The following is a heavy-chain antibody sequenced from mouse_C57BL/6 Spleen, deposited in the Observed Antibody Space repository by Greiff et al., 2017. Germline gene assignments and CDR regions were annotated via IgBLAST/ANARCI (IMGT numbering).Heavy chain of an antibody. D-gene: IGHD1-1*01. CDR2: IDPEDGET. Sequence: EVKLMESGAELVKPGASVKLSCTASGFNIKDYYMHWVKQRPEQGLEWIGRIDPEDGETKYAPKFQGKATITADTSSNTAYLQLSSLTSEDTAVYSCARDYGSSYEAWFAYWGQGTLVTVSA. V-gene: IGHV14-2*01. CDR3: ARDYGSSYEAWFAY. J-gene: IGHJ3*01. CDR1: GFNIKDYY.